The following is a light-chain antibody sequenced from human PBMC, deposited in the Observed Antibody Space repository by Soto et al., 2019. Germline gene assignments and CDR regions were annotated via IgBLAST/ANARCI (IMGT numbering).Light chain of an antibody. CDR1: QSVLYSSNNKNY. CDR3: QQYYTTPRT. J-gene: IGKJ1*01. Sequence: DIVMTQSPDSLTVSLGERATINCKSSQSVLYSSNNKNYLAWYQQQPGQPPKLLIYWASTRESGVPDRFSVSGSGTDFTLTISSLQAEDVAVYYCQQYYTTPRTFGQGTKVEIK. CDR2: WAS. V-gene: IGKV4-1*01.